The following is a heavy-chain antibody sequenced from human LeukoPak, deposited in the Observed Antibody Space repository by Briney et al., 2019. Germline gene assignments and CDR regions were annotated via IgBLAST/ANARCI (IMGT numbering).Heavy chain of an antibody. Sequence: GGSLRLSCAASGFTFSSYSMNWVRQAPGKGREWVGFIRSKAYGGTTEYAASVKGRFTISRDDSKSIAYLQMNSLKTEDTAVYYCTRTSLFSTYYFDYWGQGTLVTVSS. CDR2: IRSKAYGGTT. CDR3: TRTSLFSTYYFDY. CDR1: GFTFSSYS. D-gene: IGHD3-9*01. J-gene: IGHJ4*02. V-gene: IGHV3-49*04.